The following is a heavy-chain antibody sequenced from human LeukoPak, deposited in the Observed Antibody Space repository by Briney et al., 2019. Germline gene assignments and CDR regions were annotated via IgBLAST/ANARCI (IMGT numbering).Heavy chain of an antibody. CDR1: GFSFSNYA. J-gene: IGHJ6*03. CDR3: VKERGALRENYYIDV. Sequence: PGGSLRLPCGVSGFSFSNYAMSGVRKAPGKGLEGVSIAGSGVRRLYGDCVKGRFTISRDNSNNMLYLQMNCLRADDTAVYYCVKERGALRENYYIDVWGKATTVIVSS. V-gene: IGHV3-23*01. CDR2: IAGSGVRR.